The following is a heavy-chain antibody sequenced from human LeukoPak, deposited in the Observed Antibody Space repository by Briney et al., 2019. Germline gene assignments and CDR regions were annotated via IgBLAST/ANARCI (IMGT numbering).Heavy chain of an antibody. Sequence: GSLRLSCTASGFTFGDYAMSWVRQPPGKGLEWIGEINHSGSTNYNPSLKSRVTISVDTSKNQFSLKLSSVTAADTAVYYCARGKRGYSYGYYFDHWGQGTLVTVSS. V-gene: IGHV4-34*01. CDR2: INHSGST. J-gene: IGHJ4*02. CDR3: ARGKRGYSYGYYFDH. D-gene: IGHD5-18*01. CDR1: GFTFGDYA.